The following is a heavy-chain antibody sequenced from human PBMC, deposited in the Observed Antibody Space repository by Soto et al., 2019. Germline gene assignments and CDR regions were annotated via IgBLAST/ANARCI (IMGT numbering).Heavy chain of an antibody. D-gene: IGHD2-15*01. CDR3: ATGGPYCSGGSCYPSDYYMDV. J-gene: IGHJ6*03. Sequence: EVQLVESGGGLVQPGGSLRLSCAASGFTVSSNYMSWVRQAPGKGLEWVSVIYSGGSTYYADSVKGRFIISRDNSKNTLYLQMNSLRAEDTAVYYCATGGPYCSGGSCYPSDYYMDVWGKGTTVTVSS. CDR1: GFTVSSNY. V-gene: IGHV3-66*01. CDR2: IYSGGST.